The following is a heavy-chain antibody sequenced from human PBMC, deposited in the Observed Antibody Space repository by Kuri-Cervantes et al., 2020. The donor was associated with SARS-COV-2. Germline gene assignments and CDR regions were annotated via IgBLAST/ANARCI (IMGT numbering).Heavy chain of an antibody. D-gene: IGHD3-10*01. J-gene: IGHJ6*02. Sequence: SETRSPTCTVSGRSISSYYWSWTRQPPGKGLEWIGYIYYRGGTNYNPSLKSRVTISVDTSKNQFSLKLCSVTAADTAVYYCARGWDYGSGSYYPRGDYGMDVWGQGTTVTVSS. V-gene: IGHV4-59*01. CDR3: ARGWDYGSGSYYPRGDYGMDV. CDR2: IYYRGGT. CDR1: GRSISSYY.